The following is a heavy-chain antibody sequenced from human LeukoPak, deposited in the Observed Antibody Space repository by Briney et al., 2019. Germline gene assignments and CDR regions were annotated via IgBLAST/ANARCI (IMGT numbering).Heavy chain of an antibody. CDR2: IYYTGST. CDR3: ARYYCSGICYHLDY. J-gene: IGHJ4*02. Sequence: SETLSLTCTVSGGSISSYYWSWIRQPPGKGLEWIGYIYYTGSTKYNPSLKSRATISVDTSKNQFSLKLSSVTAADTAVYYCARYYCSGICYHLDYWGQGTLVTVSS. D-gene: IGHD2-15*01. V-gene: IGHV4-59*01. CDR1: GGSISSYY.